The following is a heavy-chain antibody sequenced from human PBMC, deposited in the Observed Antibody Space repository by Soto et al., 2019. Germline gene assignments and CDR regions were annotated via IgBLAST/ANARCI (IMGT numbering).Heavy chain of an antibody. Sequence: GGSLRLSCAASGFTFSSYSMNWVRQAPGKGLEWVSSISSSSSYIYYADSVKGRFTISRDNAKNSLYLQMNSLRAEDTAVYYCARDERVASAKYYYDRLLSSPSFDYWGQGTLVTVSS. V-gene: IGHV3-21*01. D-gene: IGHD3-22*01. CDR2: ISSSSSYI. J-gene: IGHJ4*02. CDR3: ARDERVASAKYYYDRLLSSPSFDY. CDR1: GFTFSSYS.